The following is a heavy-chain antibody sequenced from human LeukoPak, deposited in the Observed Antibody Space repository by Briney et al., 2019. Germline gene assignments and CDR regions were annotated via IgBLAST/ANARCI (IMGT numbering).Heavy chain of an antibody. CDR3: AKARELRRDGYNWVSYFDY. Sequence: PGGSLRLSCAASGFIFSHYGMSWVRQAPGKGLEWVSSISGSGGSTNYADSVKGRFTISRDNSKNTLYLQMNSLRDEDTAVYYCAKARELRRDGYNWVSYFDYWGQGTLVTVSS. CDR2: ISGSGGST. CDR1: GFIFSHYG. V-gene: IGHV3-23*01. J-gene: IGHJ4*02. D-gene: IGHD5-24*01.